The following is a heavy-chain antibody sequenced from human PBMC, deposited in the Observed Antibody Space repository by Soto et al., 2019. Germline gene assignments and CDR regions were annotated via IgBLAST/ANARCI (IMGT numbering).Heavy chain of an antibody. Sequence: QLQLQESGPGLVKPSETLSLTCTVSGVSISSSSYYWGWIRQPPGKGLEWIGSIYYSGSTYYNPSLKSRVTISVDTSKSQCSMKLNSGTAADTAVYFCARRGSGWEVCDYWGQGTLVTVSS. CDR2: IYYSGST. CDR1: GVSISSSSYY. CDR3: ARRGSGWEVCDY. V-gene: IGHV4-39*01. D-gene: IGHD6-25*01. J-gene: IGHJ4*02.